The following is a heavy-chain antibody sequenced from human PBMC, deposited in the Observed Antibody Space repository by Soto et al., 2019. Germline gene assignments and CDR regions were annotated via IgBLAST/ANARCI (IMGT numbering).Heavy chain of an antibody. CDR3: ARLYSSSSDDYYYMDV. CDR1: GGSISSSSYY. Sequence: SETLSLTCTVSGGSISSSSYYWGWIRQPPGKGLEWIGSIYYSGSTYYNPSLKSRVTISVDTSKNQFSLKLSSVTAADTALYYCARLYSSSSDDYYYMDVWGKGTTVTVSS. CDR2: IYYSGST. J-gene: IGHJ6*03. V-gene: IGHV4-39*01. D-gene: IGHD6-13*01.